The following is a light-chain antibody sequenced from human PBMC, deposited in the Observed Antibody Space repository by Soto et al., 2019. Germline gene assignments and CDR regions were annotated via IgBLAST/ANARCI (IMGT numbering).Light chain of an antibody. CDR1: QGVSSC. Sequence: EIVLTHSPATLSLSPCERATLSSRASQGVSSCLACYQQKPGQAPRLLIYDASNWATGIPARFSGRGPGTDFTLTISNLQSEDSAIYYCQQSDNWPLLSFGGGTKVDIK. J-gene: IGKJ4*01. CDR3: QQSDNWPLLS. CDR2: DAS. V-gene: IGKV3D-11*01.